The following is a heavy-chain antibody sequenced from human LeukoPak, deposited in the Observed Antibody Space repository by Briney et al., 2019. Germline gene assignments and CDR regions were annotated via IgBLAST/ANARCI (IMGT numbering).Heavy chain of an antibody. D-gene: IGHD5-18*01. CDR3: AREVGIQLDY. J-gene: IGHJ4*02. Sequence: GGPQTLSCTACGFPFSTYEMNWVRQAPGKGLEGVLYISISGGTIFYADSVKGRFTITRDNAKNSLYLQMTSLRVEDTAFYYCAREVGIQLDYWGQGTLVSVSP. CDR2: ISISGGTI. CDR1: GFPFSTYE. V-gene: IGHV3-48*03.